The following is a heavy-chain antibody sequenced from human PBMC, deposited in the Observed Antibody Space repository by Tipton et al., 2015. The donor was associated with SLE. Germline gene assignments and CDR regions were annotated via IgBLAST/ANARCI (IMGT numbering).Heavy chain of an antibody. CDR3: ARDGYCSGVNCFPGAYFDY. V-gene: IGHV3-30*04. J-gene: IGHJ4*02. CDR1: GFTFSTYA. D-gene: IGHD2-15*01. Sequence: SLRLSCAASGFTFSTYAVYWVHQAPGKGLEWVAAISYDGTTESYADSVKGRFTISRDNSKNTLYLQMNSLRAEDTAVYYCARDGYCSGVNCFPGAYFDYWGQGTLVTVSS. CDR2: ISYDGTTE.